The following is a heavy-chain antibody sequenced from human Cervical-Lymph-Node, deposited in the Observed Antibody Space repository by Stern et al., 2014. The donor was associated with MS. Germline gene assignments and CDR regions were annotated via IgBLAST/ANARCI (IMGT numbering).Heavy chain of an antibody. CDR2: IYYSGST. CDR1: GGSISSYY. CDR3: ARGYGGNPIDY. Sequence: DQLGESGPGLVKPSETLSLTCTVSGGSISSYYWSWIRQPPGKGLEWIGYIYYSGSTNYNPSLKSRVTISVDTSKNQFSLKLSSVTAADTAVYYCARGYGGNPIDYWGQGTLVTVSS. V-gene: IGHV4-59*01. D-gene: IGHD4-23*01. J-gene: IGHJ4*02.